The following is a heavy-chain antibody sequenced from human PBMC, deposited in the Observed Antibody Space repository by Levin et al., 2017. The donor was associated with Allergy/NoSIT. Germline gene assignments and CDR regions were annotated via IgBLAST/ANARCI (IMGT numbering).Heavy chain of an antibody. Sequence: PGESLKISCAASGFTFSSYWMSWVRQAPGKGLEWVANIKQDGSEKYYVDSVKGRFTISRDNAKNSLYLQMNSLRAEDTAVYYCARRYDFWSGYPLDYYYYGMDVWGQGTTVTVSS. V-gene: IGHV3-7*01. D-gene: IGHD3-3*01. CDR1: GFTFSSYW. J-gene: IGHJ6*02. CDR2: IKQDGSEK. CDR3: ARRYDFWSGYPLDYYYYGMDV.